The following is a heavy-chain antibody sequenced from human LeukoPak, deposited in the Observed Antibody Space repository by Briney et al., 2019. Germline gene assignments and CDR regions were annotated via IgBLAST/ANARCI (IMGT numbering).Heavy chain of an antibody. CDR1: GYTFTSYD. D-gene: IGHD4-23*01. Sequence: ASVKVSCKASGYTFTSYDINWVRQATGQGLEWMGWMNPNSGNTGYAQKFQGRVTITADESTSTAYMELSSLRSEDTAVYYCALIATVVTPINGSVDYWGQGTLVTVSS. V-gene: IGHV1-8*03. CDR2: MNPNSGNT. CDR3: ALIATVVTPINGSVDY. J-gene: IGHJ4*02.